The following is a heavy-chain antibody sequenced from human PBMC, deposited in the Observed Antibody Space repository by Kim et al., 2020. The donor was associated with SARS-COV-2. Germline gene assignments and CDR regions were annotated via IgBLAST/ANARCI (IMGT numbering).Heavy chain of an antibody. V-gene: IGHV3-7*01. J-gene: IGHJ5*02. Sequence: GGSLRLSCVASGFTFSRSRMSWVRQAPGKTLECVAYINRDGCQKYNMGSVKGRFIISRDKTKNLLSLQMSNLRGEDTGLYYCVREGGDDFASNPNLWGQGTLVSVSS. CDR1: GFTFSRSR. CDR3: VREGGDDFASNPNL. D-gene: IGHD4-17*01. CDR2: INRDGCQK.